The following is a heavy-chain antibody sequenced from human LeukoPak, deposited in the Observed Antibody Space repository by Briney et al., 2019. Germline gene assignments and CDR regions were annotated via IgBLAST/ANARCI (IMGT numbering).Heavy chain of an antibody. CDR3: ARDVTDNWFDT. CDR1: GGTFSSDA. Sequence: SVKLSCKASGGTFSSDAISWVRHAPRQGLEWMGGIIPIFGTANYAQKFQGRVTITADESTSTAYMELSSLRSEDTAVYYCARDVTDNWFDTWGQGTLVTVSS. V-gene: IGHV1-69*01. CDR2: IIPIFGTA. D-gene: IGHD3-16*01. J-gene: IGHJ5*02.